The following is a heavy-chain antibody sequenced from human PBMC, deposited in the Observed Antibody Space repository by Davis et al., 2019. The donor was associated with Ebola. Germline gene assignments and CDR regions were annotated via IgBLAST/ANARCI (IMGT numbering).Heavy chain of an antibody. D-gene: IGHD3-3*01. CDR2: IYTSGST. CDR3: ARVSGSTYYDFWSGYSFDY. Sequence: PSETLSLTCTVSGGSISSYYWSWIRQPAGKGLERIGRIYTSGSTNYNPSLKSRVTISVDTSKNQFSLKLSSVTAADTAVYYCARVSGSTYYDFWSGYSFDYWGQGTLVTVSS. J-gene: IGHJ4*02. CDR1: GGSISSYY. V-gene: IGHV4-4*07.